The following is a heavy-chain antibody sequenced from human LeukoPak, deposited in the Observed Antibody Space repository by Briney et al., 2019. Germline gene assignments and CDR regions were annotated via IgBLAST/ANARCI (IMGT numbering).Heavy chain of an antibody. CDR2: IYRGGST. Sequence: GGSLRLSCAASGFTVSSNYMSWVRQAPGKGLEWVSVIYRGGSTYYADSVKGRFTISRDNSKNTLYLQMNSLRAEDTAVYYCAKDRKDIVVVPAASWSWFDPWGQGTLVTVSS. V-gene: IGHV3-53*01. CDR1: GFTVSSNY. J-gene: IGHJ5*02. CDR3: AKDRKDIVVVPAASWSWFDP. D-gene: IGHD2-2*01.